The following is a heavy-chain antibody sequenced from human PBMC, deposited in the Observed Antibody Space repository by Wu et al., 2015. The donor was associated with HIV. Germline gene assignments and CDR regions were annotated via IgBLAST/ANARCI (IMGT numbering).Heavy chain of an antibody. CDR3: ARARVDAFDI. J-gene: IGHJ3*02. CDR2: INPNNGGT. CDR1: GYTFTGYY. V-gene: IGHV1-2*02. Sequence: QVQLVQSGAEVKKPGASVKVSCKASGYTFTGYYMHWVRQAPGQGPEWMGWINPNNGGTNSAQRFQGRVTMTRDTSISTAYMELSRLRSDDTAVYYCARARVDAFDIWGQGDNGHRLF.